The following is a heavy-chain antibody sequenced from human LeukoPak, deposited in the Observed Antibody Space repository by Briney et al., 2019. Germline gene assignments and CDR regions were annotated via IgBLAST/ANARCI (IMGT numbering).Heavy chain of an antibody. CDR3: ARDSYYYGSGSYPDV. D-gene: IGHD3-10*01. CDR1: GGSISSYY. V-gene: IGHV4-4*07. J-gene: IGHJ6*04. Sequence: SETLSLTCTVSGGSISSYYWSWIRQPAGEGLEWIGRIYTSGSTNYNPSLKSRVTMSVDTSKNQFSLKLSSVTAADTAVYYCARDSYYYGSGSYPDVWGKGTTVTVSS. CDR2: IYTSGST.